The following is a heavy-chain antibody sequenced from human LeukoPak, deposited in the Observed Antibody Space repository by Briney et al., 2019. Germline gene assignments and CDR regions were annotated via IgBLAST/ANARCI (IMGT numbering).Heavy chain of an antibody. Sequence: GGSLRLSCAASGFTFSSYAMHWVRQAPGKGLEWVSGISWNSGSIGYGDSVKGRFTISRDNAKTSLYLQMNSLRAEDTALYYCAKDLGPGSMATSPGFDYWGQGTLVTVSS. V-gene: IGHV3-9*01. CDR3: AKDLGPGSMATSPGFDY. CDR1: GFTFSSYA. D-gene: IGHD5-24*01. CDR2: ISWNSGSI. J-gene: IGHJ4*02.